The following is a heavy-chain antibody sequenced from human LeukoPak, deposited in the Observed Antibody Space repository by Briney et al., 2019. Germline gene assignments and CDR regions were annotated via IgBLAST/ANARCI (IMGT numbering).Heavy chain of an antibody. CDR1: GCSISSSYY. D-gene: IGHD2-15*01. J-gene: IGHJ3*02. Sequence: RPSETLSLTCTVSGCSISSSYYWGWIRQPPGKGLEWIGSISYSGSTYYNPSLKGRVTISLDKSNNHFSLKLGSVTAADTAVYYCARLLFRYCSGGSCPDAFDIWGQGTMVTVSS. CDR3: ARLLFRYCSGGSCPDAFDI. CDR2: ISYSGST. V-gene: IGHV4-38-2*02.